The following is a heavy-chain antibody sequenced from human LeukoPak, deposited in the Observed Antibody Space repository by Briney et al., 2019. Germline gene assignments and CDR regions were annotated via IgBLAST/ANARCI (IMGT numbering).Heavy chain of an antibody. CDR1: GGSISSYY. D-gene: IGHD3-22*01. J-gene: IGHJ4*02. Sequence: SETLSLTCTVSGGSISSYYWSWIRQPAGKGLEWTGRIYTSGSTNYNPSLKSRVTMSVDTSKNQFSLKLSSVTAADTAVYYCARETAYYYDSSGYWTYYFDYWGQGTLVTVSS. CDR2: IYTSGST. V-gene: IGHV4-4*07. CDR3: ARETAYYYDSSGYWTYYFDY.